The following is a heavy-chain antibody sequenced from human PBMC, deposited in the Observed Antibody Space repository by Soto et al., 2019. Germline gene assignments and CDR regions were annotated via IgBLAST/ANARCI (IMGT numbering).Heavy chain of an antibody. Sequence: GGSLRLSCAASGFTVSSNYMSWVRQAPGKGLEWVSVIYSGGSTYYADSVKGRFTISRDNSKNTLYLQMNSLRAEDTAVYYCARDTSNWNAYYYYMDVWGKGTTVTVSS. V-gene: IGHV3-66*01. CDR1: GFTVSSNY. CDR3: ARDTSNWNAYYYYMDV. D-gene: IGHD1-20*01. CDR2: IYSGGST. J-gene: IGHJ6*03.